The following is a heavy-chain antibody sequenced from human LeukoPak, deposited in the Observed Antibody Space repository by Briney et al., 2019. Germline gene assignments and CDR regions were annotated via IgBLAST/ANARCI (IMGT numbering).Heavy chain of an antibody. V-gene: IGHV3-7*01. CDR1: GFTFSYAW. Sequence: GGSLRLSCAASGFTFSYAWMSWVRQAPGKGLEWVANINKDGSDKYYMDSVTGRFSISRDNAKNSLSLQMNSLRVDDTAVYYCARGGRIQLWSASMYYFDYWGQGTLVTVSS. CDR2: INKDGSDK. CDR3: ARGGRIQLWSASMYYFDY. J-gene: IGHJ4*02. D-gene: IGHD5-18*01.